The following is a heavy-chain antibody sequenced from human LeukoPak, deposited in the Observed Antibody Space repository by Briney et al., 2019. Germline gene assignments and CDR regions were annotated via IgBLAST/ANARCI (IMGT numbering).Heavy chain of an antibody. CDR3: ASSGENIVVVPAAMWYYYYGMDV. CDR1: GYTFTGYY. J-gene: IGHJ6*02. CDR2: IIPIFGTA. D-gene: IGHD2-2*01. Sequence: SVKVSCKASGYTFTGYYMHWVRQAPGQGLEWMGGIIPIFGTANYAQKFQGRVTITADESTSTAYMELSSLRSEDTAVYYCASSGENIVVVPAAMWYYYYGMDVWGQGTTVTVSS. V-gene: IGHV1-69*13.